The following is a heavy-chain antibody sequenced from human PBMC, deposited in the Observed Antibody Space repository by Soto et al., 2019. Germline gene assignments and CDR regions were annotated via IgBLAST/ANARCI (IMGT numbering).Heavy chain of an antibody. Sequence: QITLKESGPTLVRPTQTLTLTCTFSGFSLSTSGLGVGWIRQPPGKALEWLALIYWNDDKRYSTSLKARLTTTKDTSKNQVVLTMTNMDPVDTATYYCAHRPSGWYLFDYWGQGTLVTVSS. CDR2: IYWNDDK. V-gene: IGHV2-5*01. D-gene: IGHD6-19*01. CDR1: GFSLSTSGLG. CDR3: AHRPSGWYLFDY. J-gene: IGHJ4*02.